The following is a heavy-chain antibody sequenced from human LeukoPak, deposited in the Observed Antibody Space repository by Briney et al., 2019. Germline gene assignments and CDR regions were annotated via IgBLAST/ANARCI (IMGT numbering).Heavy chain of an antibody. CDR3: AKVSYDSSGYRPYYYYYYMDV. CDR1: GFTFDEYA. D-gene: IGHD3-22*01. V-gene: IGHV3-9*01. Sequence: GGSLRLSCAASGFTFDEYAMHSVRQAPGKGLEWVSGISYGSDTIGYVDSVKGRFTSSRDNSKNTLYLQMNSLRAEDTAVYYCAKVSYDSSGYRPYYYYYYMDVWGKGTTVTISS. J-gene: IGHJ6*03. CDR2: ISYGSDTI.